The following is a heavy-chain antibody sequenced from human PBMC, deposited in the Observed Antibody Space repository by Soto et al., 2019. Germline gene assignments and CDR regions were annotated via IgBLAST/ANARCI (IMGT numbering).Heavy chain of an antibody. D-gene: IGHD3-10*01. CDR3: AHSIHYCVSGSDRFGFDY. CDR2: IYWDDDK. Sequence: QITLKESGPTLVKPTQTLTLTCTFSGFSLSTSGMGVGWIRQPPGKALEWLALIYWDDDKRDSPSLKSRLTIAKDTSKKHEIHMITTMDHMDTVRYYCAHSIHYCVSGSDRFGFDYWGQGTLVTVSS. V-gene: IGHV2-5*02. CDR1: GFSLSTSGMG. J-gene: IGHJ4*02.